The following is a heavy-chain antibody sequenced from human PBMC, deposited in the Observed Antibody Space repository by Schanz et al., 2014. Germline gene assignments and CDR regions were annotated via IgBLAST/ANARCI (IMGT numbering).Heavy chain of an antibody. D-gene: IGHD4-17*01. V-gene: IGHV4-30-2*01. CDR3: ARDRGHGDLPGDI. CDR1: GGSISSGGYS. Sequence: QLQLQESGSGLVEPSQTLSLTCGVSGGSISSGGYSWTWIRQPPGKGLEWIGYMHNSGSTSYNPSLKSRVTISVDTSKNQFSLNLSSATAADTAVYYCARDRGHGDLPGDIWGQGTMVTVSS. J-gene: IGHJ3*02. CDR2: MHNSGST.